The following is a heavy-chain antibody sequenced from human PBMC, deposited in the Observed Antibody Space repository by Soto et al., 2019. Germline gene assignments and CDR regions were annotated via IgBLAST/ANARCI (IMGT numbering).Heavy chain of an antibody. D-gene: IGHD6-19*01. CDR3: ARAGGLGGVAVNY. CDR1: GGSISSGGYS. CDR2: IYHSGRT. Sequence: QLQLQESGSGLVKPSQTLSLTCAASGGSISSGGYSWRWIRQPPGKGLEWIGYIYHSGRTYYNPSTKRRVTISVDRSKNQFSLKLSSVIAAETVRYYWARAGGLGGVAVNYGGKGPLVTVSS. J-gene: IGHJ4*02. V-gene: IGHV4-30-2*01.